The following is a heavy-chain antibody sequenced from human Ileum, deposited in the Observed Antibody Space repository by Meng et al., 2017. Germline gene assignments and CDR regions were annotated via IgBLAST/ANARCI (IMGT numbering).Heavy chain of an antibody. J-gene: IGHJ4*01. CDR3: AKESGRIAAREVFDN. CDR2: ISDSGTNA. CDR1: GFSFSSYA. V-gene: IGHV3-23*01. Sequence: GGSLRLSCAASGFSFSSYAMTWARQAPGKGLEWVSSISDSGTNAYYTDSVKGRYTISRDNSKNILYLQMDSLRAEDTALYYSAKESGRIAAREVFDNWGQGTQVTVSS. D-gene: IGHD6-6*01.